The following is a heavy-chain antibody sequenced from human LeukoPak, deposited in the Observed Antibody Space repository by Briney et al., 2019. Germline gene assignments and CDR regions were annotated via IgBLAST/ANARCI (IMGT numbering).Heavy chain of an antibody. Sequence: SQTLSHTCAISGDSVSSNSAAWNWIRQSPSRGLEWLGRAYYRSKWYNDYAVSVKSRITINPDTSKNQFSLQLNSVTPEDTAVYYCARAGYYDSSGSFDYWGQGTLVIVSS. CDR2: AYYRSKWYN. J-gene: IGHJ4*02. CDR1: GDSVSSNSAA. CDR3: ARAGYYDSSGSFDY. V-gene: IGHV6-1*01. D-gene: IGHD3-22*01.